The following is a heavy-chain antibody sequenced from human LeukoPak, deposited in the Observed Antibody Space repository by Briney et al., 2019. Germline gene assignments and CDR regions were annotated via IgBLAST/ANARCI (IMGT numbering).Heavy chain of an antibody. CDR2: INHSGST. V-gene: IGHV4-34*01. J-gene: IGHJ6*03. CDR1: GGSFSGYY. D-gene: IGHD1-14*01. CDR3: ARRRNPGITYYYYYYYMDV. Sequence: SETLSLTCAVYGGSFSGYYWSWIRQPPGKGLEWIGEINHSGSTNYNPSLKSRVTISVDTSKNQFSLKLSSVTAADTAVYYCARRRNPGITYYYYYYYMDVWGKGTTVTVSS.